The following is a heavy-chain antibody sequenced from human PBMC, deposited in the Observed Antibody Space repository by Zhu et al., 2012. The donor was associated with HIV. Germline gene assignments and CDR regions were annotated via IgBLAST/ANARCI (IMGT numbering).Heavy chain of an antibody. CDR1: GFTFSSYA. CDR3: AKXLWSKXTVFDY. D-gene: IGHD5-18*01. J-gene: IGHJ4*02. V-gene: IGHV3-23*01. CDR2: ISGSGGST. Sequence: VQLLESGGGLVQPGGSLRFSCAASGFTFSSYAMSWVRQAPGKGLEWVSAISGSGGSTYYADSVKGRFTIFRDNSKNTLHLQMNSLRAEDTAVYYCAKXLWSKXTVFDYWGQGTLVTVSS.